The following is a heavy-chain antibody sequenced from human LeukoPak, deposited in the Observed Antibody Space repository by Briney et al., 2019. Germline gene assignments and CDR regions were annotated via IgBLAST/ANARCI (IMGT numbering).Heavy chain of an antibody. D-gene: IGHD3-22*01. V-gene: IGHV4-30-4*01. CDR3: ARERGGSHYYDSSGYYPRWFDP. CDR2: IYYSGST. CDR1: GGSISSGDYY. J-gene: IGHJ5*02. Sequence: PSETLSLTCTVSGGSISSGDYYWSWIRQPPGKGLEWIGYIYYSGSTYYNPSLKSRVTISVDTSKNQFSLKLSSVTAADTAVYYCARERGGSHYYDSSGYYPRWFDPWGQGTLVTVSS.